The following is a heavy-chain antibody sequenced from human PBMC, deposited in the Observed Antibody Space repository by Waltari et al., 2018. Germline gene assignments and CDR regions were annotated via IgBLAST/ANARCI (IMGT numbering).Heavy chain of an antibody. CDR3: ARGGEGIQLWPFYFDY. Sequence: QVQLQESGPGLVKPSETLSLTCTVSGGSISSYYWSWIRQPPGKGLEWIGYIYYSGGTNDHPALKSRVTISLDTSKNQFALKLSSVTAADTAVYYCARGGEGIQLWPFYFDYWGQGTLVTVSS. D-gene: IGHD5-18*01. V-gene: IGHV4-59*12. CDR1: GGSISSYY. J-gene: IGHJ4*02. CDR2: IYYSGGT.